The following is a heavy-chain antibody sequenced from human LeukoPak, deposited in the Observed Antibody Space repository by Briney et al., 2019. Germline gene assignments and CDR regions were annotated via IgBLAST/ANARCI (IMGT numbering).Heavy chain of an antibody. CDR3: ARVDTGRGGGWVPFDY. CDR1: GLTVSINY. CDR2: IYTDGRT. J-gene: IGHJ4*02. V-gene: IGHV3-66*02. Sequence: TGGSLRLSCAASGLTVSINYMTWLRQAPEKGLKWVSVIYTDGRTYYADSVRGRFTISRDNFKNTVYLQMNTLTTEDTAVYYCARVDTGRGGGWVPFDYWGQGTPVTVSS. D-gene: IGHD3-10*01.